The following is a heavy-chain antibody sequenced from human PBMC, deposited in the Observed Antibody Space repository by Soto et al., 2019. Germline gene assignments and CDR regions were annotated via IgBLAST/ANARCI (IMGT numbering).Heavy chain of an antibody. CDR2: INHSGST. CDR3: ARGVNSSSSYYYYYMDV. Sequence: PSETLSLTCAVYGGSFSGYYWSWIRQPPGKGLEWIGEINHSGSTNYNPSLKSRVTISVDTSKNQFSLKLSSVTAADTAVYYCARGVNSSSSYYYYYMDVWGKGTTVTVSS. J-gene: IGHJ6*03. V-gene: IGHV4-34*01. CDR1: GGSFSGYY. D-gene: IGHD6-6*01.